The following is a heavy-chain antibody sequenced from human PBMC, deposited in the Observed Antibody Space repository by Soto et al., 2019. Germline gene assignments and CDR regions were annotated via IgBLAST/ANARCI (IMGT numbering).Heavy chain of an antibody. D-gene: IGHD5-18*01. CDR2: IYYTGST. J-gene: IGHJ6*02. Sequence: PSETLSLTCNVSGGSISSGDSYWTWIRQSPGQGLEWIGYIYYTGSTFYSPSLKSRVTISLDTSENHFSLDMNSVTAADTAVYFCARVSGHNTGYYSVYFMDVWGQGTTVT. CDR1: GGSISSGDSY. CDR3: ARVSGHNTGYYSVYFMDV. V-gene: IGHV4-30-4*01.